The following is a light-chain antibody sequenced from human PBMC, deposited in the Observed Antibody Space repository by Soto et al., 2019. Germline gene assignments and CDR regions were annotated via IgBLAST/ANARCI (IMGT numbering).Light chain of an antibody. V-gene: IGKV1-5*03. J-gene: IGKJ1*01. Sequence: DIQMTQSPSTLSGSVGDRVTITCRASKTIRSWWAWDQQKPGTAPKLLIYKASTLKSGVPSRFSGSGSGTEFTLTISSLQPDDFATYYCQHYNSYSDAFGQGTKVELK. CDR2: KAS. CDR3: QHYNSYSDA. CDR1: KTIRSW.